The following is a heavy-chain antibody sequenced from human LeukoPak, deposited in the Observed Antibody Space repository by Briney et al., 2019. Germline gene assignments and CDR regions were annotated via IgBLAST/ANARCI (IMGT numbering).Heavy chain of an antibody. V-gene: IGHV4-39*01. CDR2: IFYSGST. D-gene: IGHD1-14*01. Sequence: SETLSLTCSVSGGSIITTGDTYAWGWVREPPGKGLDWIGTIFYSGSTFYNPSLQSPVTMSMDTSKNQFSLKLSSVTAADTALYYCARQVNHAFDIWGPGATVIVSS. CDR1: GGSIITTGDTYA. J-gene: IGHJ3*02. CDR3: ARQVNHAFDI.